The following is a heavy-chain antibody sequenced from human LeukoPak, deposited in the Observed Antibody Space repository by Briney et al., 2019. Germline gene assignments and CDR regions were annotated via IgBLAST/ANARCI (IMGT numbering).Heavy chain of an antibody. CDR1: GYSFITYR. J-gene: IGHJ3*02. CDR3: ARLDGSGSPLAFDI. CDR2: IYPGDSET. D-gene: IGHD3-10*01. V-gene: IGHV5-51*01. Sequence: GESLKISCKGSGYSFITYRIGWVRQMPGKGLEWMGIIYPGDSETKYSPSFQGQVTISADKSISTAYLQWSSLKASDTAMYYCARLDGSGSPLAFDIWGQGTVVTVS.